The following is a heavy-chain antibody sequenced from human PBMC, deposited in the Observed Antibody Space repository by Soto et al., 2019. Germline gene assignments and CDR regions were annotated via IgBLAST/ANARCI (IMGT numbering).Heavy chain of an antibody. CDR3: ARQSGSGYGENFDY. CDR1: GGIFSTYA. J-gene: IGHJ4*02. V-gene: IGHV1-69*13. Sequence: SVKVSCKASGGIFSTYAISCLRQAPGQGLEWMGGIIPLFGTPNYAQRFQGRVTITADESKNQFSLKLSSVTAADTAVYYCARQSGSGYGENFDYWGQGTLVTVSS. CDR2: IIPLFGTP. D-gene: IGHD4-17*01.